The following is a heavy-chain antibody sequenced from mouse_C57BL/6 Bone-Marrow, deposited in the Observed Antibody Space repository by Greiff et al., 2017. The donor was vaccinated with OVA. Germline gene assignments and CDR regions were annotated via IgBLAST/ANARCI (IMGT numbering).Heavy chain of an antibody. V-gene: IGHV1-81*01. Sequence: VQLQRSGAELARPGASVKLSCKASGYTFTSYGISWVMQRTGQGLEWIGEHYPRSGNTYYNEKFKGKATLTADKSSSTAYMELLSLTSEDSAVYFCARSGLLRYAMDYWGQGTSVTVSS. CDR2: HYPRSGNT. CDR1: GYTFTSYG. D-gene: IGHD1-1*01. CDR3: ARSGLLRYAMDY. J-gene: IGHJ4*01.